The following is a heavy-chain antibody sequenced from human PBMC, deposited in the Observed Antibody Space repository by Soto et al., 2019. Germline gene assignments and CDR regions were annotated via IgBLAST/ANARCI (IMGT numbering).Heavy chain of an antibody. CDR2: TSAYNGNS. CDR3: ARIADCSTTSCPFPSRFHIRGYYYYYGLDV. J-gene: IGHJ6*02. Sequence: GASVKVSCKASGYTFTSYGISWVRQAPGQGLEWVGWTSAYNGNSNYAQKYHGRVTMTTDTSTSTAYMEMSSLRSDDTAVYYCARIADCSTTSCPFPSRFHIRGYYYYYGLDVWGQGTMVTVSS. V-gene: IGHV1-18*01. D-gene: IGHD2-2*01. CDR1: GYTFTSYG.